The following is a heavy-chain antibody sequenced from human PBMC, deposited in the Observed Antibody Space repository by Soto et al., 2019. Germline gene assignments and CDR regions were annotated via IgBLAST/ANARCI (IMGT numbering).Heavy chain of an antibody. D-gene: IGHD5-12*01. CDR1: GYTFTSYY. Sequence: QVQLAQSGAEVKKPGASVKVSCKASGYTFTSYYMHWVRQAPGQGLEWMGIINPSGGSTSYAQKFQGRVTMTRDTSTSTVYMELSSLRSEDTAVYYCARESVDIVATTRVSGGMDVWGQGNTVTVSS. CDR2: INPSGGST. CDR3: ARESVDIVATTRVSGGMDV. V-gene: IGHV1-46*01. J-gene: IGHJ6*02.